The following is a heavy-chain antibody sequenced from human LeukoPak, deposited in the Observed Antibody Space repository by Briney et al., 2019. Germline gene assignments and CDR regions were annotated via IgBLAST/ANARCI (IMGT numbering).Heavy chain of an antibody. CDR1: GGSISSYF. V-gene: IGHV4-59*01. J-gene: IGHJ2*01. D-gene: IGHD2-2*01. Sequence: SETLSLTCTVSGGSISSYFWSWIRQPPGKGLEWIGYIYYSGSTNYNPSLKSRVTISLDTSKNQFSLKLSSVTAADTAVYYCASMTTSRNWYLDLWGRGTLVTVFS. CDR2: IYYSGST. CDR3: ASMTTSRNWYLDL.